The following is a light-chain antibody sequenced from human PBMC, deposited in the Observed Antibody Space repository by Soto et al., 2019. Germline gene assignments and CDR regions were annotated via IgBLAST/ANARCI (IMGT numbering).Light chain of an antibody. Sequence: QSALTQPASVSGSPGQSITISCTGTSSDVGGYNYVSWYQQHPGKAPKLIYEVSNRPSGVSNRFSGSKSGNTASLTISGLQAEDEADYYCNSYTSKSTVFFGTGTKVTVL. CDR1: SSDVGGYNY. V-gene: IGLV2-14*01. CDR2: EVS. CDR3: NSYTSKSTVF. J-gene: IGLJ1*01.